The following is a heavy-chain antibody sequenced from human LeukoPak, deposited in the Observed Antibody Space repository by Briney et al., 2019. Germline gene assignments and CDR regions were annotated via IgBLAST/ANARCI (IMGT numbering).Heavy chain of an antibody. D-gene: IGHD4-17*01. CDR1: GFTFSSYA. V-gene: IGHV3-30-3*01. CDR2: ISYDGSNK. J-gene: IGHJ4*02. Sequence: GGSLRLSCAASGFTFSSYAMHWVRQAPGKGLEWVAVISYDGSNKYYADSVKGRFTISRGNSKNTLYLQMNGLRAEDTAVYYCARIMTTVTPFDYWGQGTLVTVSS. CDR3: ARIMTTVTPFDY.